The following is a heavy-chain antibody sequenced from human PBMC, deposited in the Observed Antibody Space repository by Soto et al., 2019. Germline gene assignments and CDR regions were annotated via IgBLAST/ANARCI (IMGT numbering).Heavy chain of an antibody. J-gene: IGHJ4*02. Sequence: SETLSLTCAVSGGSISSSNWWSWVRQPPGKGLEWIGEIYHSGSTNYNPSLKSRVTISVDTSKNQFSLKLSSVTAADTAVYYCASKTTTVTTFNYWGQGTLVTVSS. D-gene: IGHD4-17*01. CDR3: ASKTTTVTTFNY. CDR1: GGSISSSNW. V-gene: IGHV4-4*02. CDR2: IYHSGST.